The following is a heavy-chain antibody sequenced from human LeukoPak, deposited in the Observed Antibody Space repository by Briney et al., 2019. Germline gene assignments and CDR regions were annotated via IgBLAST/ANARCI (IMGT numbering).Heavy chain of an antibody. J-gene: IGHJ4*02. V-gene: IGHV3-9*01. CDR1: GFTLDDYA. Sequence: GGSLRLSCAASGFTLDDYAMHWVRQVPGKGLEWVSGISWNSGSIGYADTVKGRFIISRDNAKNSLYLQMNSLRVEDTALYYCAKSRGCSYGYPFDYWGQGTLVTVSS. CDR3: AKSRGCSYGYPFDY. D-gene: IGHD5-18*01. CDR2: ISWNSGSI.